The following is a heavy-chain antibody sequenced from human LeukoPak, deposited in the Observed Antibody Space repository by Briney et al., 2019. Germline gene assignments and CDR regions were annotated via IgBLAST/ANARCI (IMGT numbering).Heavy chain of an antibody. Sequence: GGSLRLSCAASGFTFSSYSMNWVRQAPGKGLEWVSAISGSGGSTYYADSVKGRFTISRDNSKNTLYLQMNSLRAEDTAVYYCANHVSEEDYWGQGTLVTVSS. J-gene: IGHJ4*02. CDR2: ISGSGGST. CDR1: GFTFSSYS. D-gene: IGHD2-8*01. V-gene: IGHV3-23*01. CDR3: ANHVSEEDY.